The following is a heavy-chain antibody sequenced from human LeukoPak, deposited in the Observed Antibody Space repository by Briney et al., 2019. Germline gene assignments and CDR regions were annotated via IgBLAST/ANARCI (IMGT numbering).Heavy chain of an antibody. V-gene: IGHV3-74*01. CDR2: INTDGSST. Sequence: GGSLRLSCAASGFTFTSYWMHWVRQAPGTGLVWVSRINTDGSSTSYADSVKGRFTISRDNAKNTLYLQMNSLRAEDTAVYYCARDTYDSSGYYYGPFDYWGQGTLVTVSS. D-gene: IGHD3-22*01. CDR1: GFTFTSYW. J-gene: IGHJ4*02. CDR3: ARDTYDSSGYYYGPFDY.